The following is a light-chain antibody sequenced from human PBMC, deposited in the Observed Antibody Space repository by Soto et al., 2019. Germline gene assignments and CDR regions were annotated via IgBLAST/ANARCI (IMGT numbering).Light chain of an antibody. CDR2: RNN. CDR1: SSNIGSNY. CDR3: AAWDDSLSAYVV. J-gene: IGLJ2*01. V-gene: IGLV1-47*01. Sequence: QSVLTQPPSASGTPGQRVTISCSGSSSNIGSNYVYWYQQLPGTAPKLLIYRNNQRPSGVPDRFSGSKSGTSASLAISGLRSEDEADSYCAAWDDSLSAYVVFGGGTKLTVL.